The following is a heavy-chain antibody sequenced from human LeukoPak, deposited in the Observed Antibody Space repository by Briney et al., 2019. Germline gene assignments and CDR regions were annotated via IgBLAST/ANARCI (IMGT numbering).Heavy chain of an antibody. J-gene: IGHJ6*02. V-gene: IGHV1-8*01. Sequence: ASVKVSCKASGYTFTSYDINWVRQATGQGLEWMGWMNPNSGNTGYAQKFQGRVTMTRNTSISTAYMELSSLRSEDTAVYYCATAGTYCISTSCYKGYYYYGMDGWGQGTTGTVSS. CDR3: ATAGTYCISTSCYKGYYYYGMDG. CDR1: GYTFTSYD. D-gene: IGHD2-2*02. CDR2: MNPNSGNT.